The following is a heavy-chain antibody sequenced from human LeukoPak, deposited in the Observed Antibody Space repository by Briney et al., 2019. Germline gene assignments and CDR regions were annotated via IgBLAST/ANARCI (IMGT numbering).Heavy chain of an antibody. V-gene: IGHV4-4*09. CDR1: GGSISSYY. Sequence: PSETLSLTCTVSGGSISSYYWSWIRQPPGKGLEGIGYIYTSGSTNYNPSLKSRGTISVDTSKNQFSLKLSSVTAADTAVYYCARSHSGRILWFDPWGQGTLVTVSS. CDR2: IYTSGST. J-gene: IGHJ5*02. D-gene: IGHD1-26*01. CDR3: ARSHSGRILWFDP.